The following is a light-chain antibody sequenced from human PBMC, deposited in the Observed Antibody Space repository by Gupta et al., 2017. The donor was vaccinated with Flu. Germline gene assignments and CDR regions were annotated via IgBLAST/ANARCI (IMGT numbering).Light chain of an antibody. CDR2: HDT. Sequence: SPGQTANISCSGDRLGNKYVCWYQQQPGQAPVLVIYHDTRRPSGIPERFSGSNSGNTATLTISATQTVDEADYYCQAWDSSTVVFGGGTKLTVL. V-gene: IGLV3-1*01. CDR3: QAWDSSTVV. CDR1: RLGNKY. J-gene: IGLJ2*01.